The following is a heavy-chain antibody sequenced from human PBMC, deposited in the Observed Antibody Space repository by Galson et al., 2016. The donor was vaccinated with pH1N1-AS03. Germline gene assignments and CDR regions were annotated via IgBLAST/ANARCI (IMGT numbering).Heavy chain of an antibody. CDR1: GDSVSSNSAA. D-gene: IGHD3-10*01. J-gene: IGHJ3*01. Sequence: CAISGDSVSSNSAAWNWIRQSPSRGLEWLGRTYCRSRCYYDYAVSVRSRITIESDKNQFSLQLNSVTSEDTAVYYCARAAGRNGATCHATCESFDFWGQGTKVTVSS. CDR3: ARAAGRNGATCHATCESFDF. V-gene: IGHV6-1*01. CDR2: TYCRSRCYY.